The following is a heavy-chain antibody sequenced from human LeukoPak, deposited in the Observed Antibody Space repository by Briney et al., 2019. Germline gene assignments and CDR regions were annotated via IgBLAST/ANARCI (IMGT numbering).Heavy chain of an antibody. CDR2: ISAYNGNT. Sequence: ASVKVSCKASGYTFTSYGISWVRQAPGQGLEWMGWISAYNGNTNYAQKLQGRVTMTTDTSTSTAYMELRSLRSDDTAVYYCAGDPAYCGGDCYGALYYYYGMDVWGQGTTVTVSS. CDR3: AGDPAYCGGDCYGALYYYYGMDV. J-gene: IGHJ6*02. D-gene: IGHD2-21*02. V-gene: IGHV1-18*01. CDR1: GYTFTSYG.